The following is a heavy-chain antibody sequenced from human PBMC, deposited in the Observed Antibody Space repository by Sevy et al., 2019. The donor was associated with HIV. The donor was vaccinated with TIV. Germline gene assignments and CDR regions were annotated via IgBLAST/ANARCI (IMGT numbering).Heavy chain of an antibody. CDR2: ISGSGGST. J-gene: IGHJ4*02. Sequence: GGSLRLSCAASGFTFSSYAMRWVRQAPGKGLEWVSGISGSGGSTYYADSVKGRFTISRDNSKNTLYMQMNSLRAEDTAVYYCAKDGKKRSATWDFDCWGQGTLVTVSS. CDR1: GFTFSSYA. V-gene: IGHV3-23*01. CDR3: AKDGKKRSATWDFDC. D-gene: IGHD1-1*01.